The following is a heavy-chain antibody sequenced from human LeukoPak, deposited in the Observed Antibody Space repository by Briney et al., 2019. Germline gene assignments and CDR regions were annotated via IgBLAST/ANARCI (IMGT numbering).Heavy chain of an antibody. CDR1: GFTFSSYA. V-gene: IGHV3-23*01. D-gene: IGHD2-15*01. CDR2: ISGSGGST. CDR3: AKVRWPHFDY. Sequence: GGSLRLSCAASGFTFSSYAMSWARQAPGKGLEWVSAISGSGGSTYYADSVKGRFTISRDNSENTLYLQMNSLRAEDTAVYYCAKVRWPHFDYWGQGTLVTVSS. J-gene: IGHJ4*02.